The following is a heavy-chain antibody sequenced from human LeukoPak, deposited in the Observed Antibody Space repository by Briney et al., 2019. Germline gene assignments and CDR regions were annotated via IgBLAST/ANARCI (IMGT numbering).Heavy chain of an antibody. CDR3: ASHQSGGSSDDY. Sequence: SQTLSLTCTVSGGSISSRSYYWSWIRQPAGKGLEWIGRIYTSGSTNYNPSLKSRVTISVDTSKNQSSLKLSSVTAADTAVYYCASHQSGGSSDDYWGQGTLVTVSS. CDR1: GGSISSRSYY. J-gene: IGHJ4*02. D-gene: IGHD6-13*01. V-gene: IGHV4-61*02. CDR2: IYTSGST.